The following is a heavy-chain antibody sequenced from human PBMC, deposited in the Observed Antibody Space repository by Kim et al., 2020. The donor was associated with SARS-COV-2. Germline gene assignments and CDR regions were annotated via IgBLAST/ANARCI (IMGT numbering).Heavy chain of an antibody. J-gene: IGHJ6*03. CDR3: ARPSSTSCPCYYMDV. Sequence: GGSLRLSCAASGFTFSTYWMYWVRQAPGKGLVWVSRINSDGSRTNYADSVKGRFTISRDNAKNTQYLQMNRLRAEATAVYYCARPSSTSCPCYYMDVWGKGPADRVSS. V-gene: IGHV3-74*01. CDR2: INSDGSRT. CDR1: GFTFSTYW. D-gene: IGHD2-2*01.